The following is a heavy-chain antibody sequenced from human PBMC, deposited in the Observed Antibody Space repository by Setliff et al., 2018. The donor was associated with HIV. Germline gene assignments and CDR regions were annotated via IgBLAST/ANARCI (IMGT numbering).Heavy chain of an antibody. J-gene: IGHJ4*02. CDR1: GGTFSSYA. D-gene: IGHD6-25*01. CDR2: FIPLPRIA. CDR3: AREYHIPAADTRVGNYFDY. V-gene: IGHV1-69*10. Sequence: SVKVSCKASGGTFSSYAISWVRQAPGQGLEWMGGFIPLPRIANYPQKFQGRVTINADESMSTAYMELSGLRSEDTAVYYCAREYHIPAADTRVGNYFDYWGQGTLVTVSS.